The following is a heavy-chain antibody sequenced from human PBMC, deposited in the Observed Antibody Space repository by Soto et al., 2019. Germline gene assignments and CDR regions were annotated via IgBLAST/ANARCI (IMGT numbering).Heavy chain of an antibody. V-gene: IGHV3-23*01. CDR3: ARERLDAFDI. Sequence: EVQLLESGGGLVQPGGSLRLSCAASGFTFSSYAVSWVRQAPGKGLEWSSGVSGWGGSTNYADSVKGRFTISRDNSKNTLYLQMNSLRAEDTAVYYCARERLDAFDIWGQGTMVTVSS. CDR1: GFTFSSYA. CDR2: VSGWGGST. D-gene: IGHD1-1*01. J-gene: IGHJ3*02.